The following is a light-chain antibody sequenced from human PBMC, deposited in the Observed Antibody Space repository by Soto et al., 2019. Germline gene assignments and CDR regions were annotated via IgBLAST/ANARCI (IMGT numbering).Light chain of an antibody. V-gene: IGLV3-1*01. J-gene: IGLJ2*01. CDR2: QDT. Sequence: SYELTQPPSVSVSPGQTASITCSGDNLENKYVSWYQQKPGQSPVLVIYQDTKRPSGIPERVSGSNTGNTATLTISGTQAMDEADYYCQAWDSSTGVVFGGGTKLTVL. CDR1: NLENKY. CDR3: QAWDSSTGVV.